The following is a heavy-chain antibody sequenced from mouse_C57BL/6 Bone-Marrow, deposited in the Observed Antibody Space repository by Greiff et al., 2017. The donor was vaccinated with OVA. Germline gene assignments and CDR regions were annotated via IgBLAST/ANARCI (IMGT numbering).Heavy chain of an antibody. J-gene: IGHJ2*01. D-gene: IGHD1-1*01. Sequence: EVKLMESGGDLVKPGGSLKLSCAASGFTFSSYGMSWVRQTPDKRLEWVATISSGGSYTYSPDSVKGRFTISRDNAKNTLYLQMSSLKSEDTAMYYCARQNYYGSSSFDYWGQGTTLTVSS. V-gene: IGHV5-6*01. CDR3: ARQNYYGSSSFDY. CDR2: ISSGGSYT. CDR1: GFTFSSYG.